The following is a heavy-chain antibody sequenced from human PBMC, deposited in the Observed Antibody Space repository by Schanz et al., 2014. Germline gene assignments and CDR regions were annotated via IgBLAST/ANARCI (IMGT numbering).Heavy chain of an antibody. J-gene: IGHJ3*02. D-gene: IGHD2-2*01. V-gene: IGHV3-7*01. CDR3: AKDRLLGYQLQDAFDI. CDR2: IKQDGSEK. Sequence: EVHLVESGGGLVQPGGSLRLSCAASGFSISFHWMSWVRQAPGKGPEWVANIKQDGSEKYYVDSVKGRFTISRDNSQNTLYLQMSSLRLEDTAVYYCAKDRLLGYQLQDAFDIWGQGTLVTVSS. CDR1: GFSISFHW.